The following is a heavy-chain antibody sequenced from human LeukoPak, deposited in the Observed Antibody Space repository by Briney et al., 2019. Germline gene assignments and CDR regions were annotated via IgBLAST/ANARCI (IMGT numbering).Heavy chain of an antibody. CDR1: GFTFSNYA. CDR3: ARRSGYFDC. J-gene: IGHJ4*02. V-gene: IGHV3-23*01. D-gene: IGHD2-15*01. CDR2: ISGSGDST. Sequence: GGSLRLSCAASGFTFSNYAMSWVRQAPGEVLEWVSSISGSGDSTYYADAVKGRFTISRDNSKNTLYLQMNSLRAEDTALYYCARRSGYFDCWGQGTLVTVSS.